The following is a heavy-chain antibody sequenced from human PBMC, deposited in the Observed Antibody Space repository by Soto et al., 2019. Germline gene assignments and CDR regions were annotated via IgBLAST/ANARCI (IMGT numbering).Heavy chain of an antibody. V-gene: IGHV3-23*01. Sequence: GGSLRLSCAASGFTFSSYAMSWVRQAPGKGLEWVSGISGSGGSTYYADSVKGRFTISRDNSKNTLYLQMNSLRAEDTAVYYCAKGLAPNSSGYSNFWGQGTLVTVSS. CDR2: ISGSGGST. CDR1: GFTFSSYA. D-gene: IGHD3-22*01. CDR3: AKGLAPNSSGYSNF. J-gene: IGHJ4*02.